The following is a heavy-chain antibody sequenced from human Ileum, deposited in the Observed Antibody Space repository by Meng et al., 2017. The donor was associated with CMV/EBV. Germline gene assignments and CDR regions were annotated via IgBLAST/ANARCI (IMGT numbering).Heavy chain of an antibody. CDR3: AKGQNWNYGDAFDI. CDR1: GFTFNTYA. J-gene: IGHJ3*02. V-gene: IGHV3-23*01. Sequence: GGSLRLSCTASGFTFNTYALNWVRQAPGKGLEWVSGIRVDGETFYAGSVKGRFTISRDDSKNTLYLQMNSLRAEDTAVYYCAKGQNWNYGDAFDIWGQGTRVT. D-gene: IGHD1-7*01. CDR2: IRVDGET.